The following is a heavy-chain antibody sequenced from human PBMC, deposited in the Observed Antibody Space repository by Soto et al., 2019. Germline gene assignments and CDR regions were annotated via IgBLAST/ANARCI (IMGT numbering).Heavy chain of an antibody. V-gene: IGHV3-48*03. CDR2: IGTSGKTI. CDR3: ARDPAIYSGKFDYGLDV. D-gene: IGHD4-4*01. CDR1: GFTFSSYE. J-gene: IGHJ6*02. Sequence: GGSLRLSCAVSGFTFSSYEMNWVRQAPGKGLEWVSYIGTSGKTIYYADSVRGRFTIARDNAKNSLYLQMNSLRAEDTAVYFCARDPAIYSGKFDYGLDVWGRGTTVTVSS.